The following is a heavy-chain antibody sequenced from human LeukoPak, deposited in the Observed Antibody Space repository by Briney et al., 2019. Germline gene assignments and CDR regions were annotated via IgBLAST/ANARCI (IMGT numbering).Heavy chain of an antibody. J-gene: IGHJ4*02. D-gene: IGHD2-21*02. CDR1: GFTFSSYA. Sequence: PGRSLRLPCAASGFTFSSYAMHWVRQAPGKGLEWVAVISYDGSNKYYADSVKGRFTISRDNSKNTLYLQMNSLRAEDTAVYYCARPLTVVTHTTDYWGQGTLVTVSS. CDR3: ARPLTVVTHTTDY. CDR2: ISYDGSNK. V-gene: IGHV3-30-3*01.